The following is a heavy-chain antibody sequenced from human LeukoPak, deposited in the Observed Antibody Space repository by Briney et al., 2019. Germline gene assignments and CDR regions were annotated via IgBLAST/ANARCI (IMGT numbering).Heavy chain of an antibody. CDR1: GFTFSSYW. V-gene: IGHV3-7*01. D-gene: IGHD6-13*01. Sequence: PGGSLRLSCAASGFTFSSYWMSWVRQAPGKGLEWVANIKQDGSEKYYVDSVKGRFTISRDNAKNSLYLQMNSLRAEDTAVYYCARDSGYSSSWWWFDPWGQGTLVTVSS. CDR2: IKQDGSEK. J-gene: IGHJ5*02. CDR3: ARDSGYSSSWWWFDP.